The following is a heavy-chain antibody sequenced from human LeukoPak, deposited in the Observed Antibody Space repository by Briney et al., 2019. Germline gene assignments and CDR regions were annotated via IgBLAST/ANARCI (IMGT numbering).Heavy chain of an antibody. CDR2: IYSGGST. J-gene: IGHJ6*03. CDR1: GITLSNYG. CDR3: ARVVSPYYYMDV. Sequence: GGSLRLSCVVSGITLSNYGMSWVRQAPGKGLEWVSVIYSGGSTYYADSVKGRFTISRDNSKNTLYLQMNSLRAEDTAVYYCARVVSPYYYMDVWGKGTTVTVSS. D-gene: IGHD6-6*01. V-gene: IGHV3-66*02.